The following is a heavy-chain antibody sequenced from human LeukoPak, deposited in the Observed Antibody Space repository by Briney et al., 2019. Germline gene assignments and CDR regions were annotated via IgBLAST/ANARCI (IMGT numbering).Heavy chain of an antibody. Sequence: ASVKVSCKASGYTFTSYDINWVRQATGQGLEWMGWMNPNSGNTGYAQEFQGRVTITRDTSISTAYMELSSLRSEDTAVYYCARGKGISGTFGYYYYYMDVWDKGTTVTVSS. CDR3: ARGKGISGTFGYYYYYMDV. CDR2: MNPNSGNT. V-gene: IGHV1-8*03. J-gene: IGHJ6*03. D-gene: IGHD1-20*01. CDR1: GYTFTSYD.